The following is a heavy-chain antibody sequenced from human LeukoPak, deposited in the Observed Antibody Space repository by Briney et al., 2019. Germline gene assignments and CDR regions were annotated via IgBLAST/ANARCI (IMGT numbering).Heavy chain of an antibody. V-gene: IGHV3-48*02. CDR3: ARDFYGSGSVDWFDP. D-gene: IGHD3-10*01. J-gene: IGHJ5*02. Sequence: PGGSLRLSCTASGFAFSVYAMSWVRQAPGKGLEWVSYISSSAISIYYADSVKGRFTISRDNAKNSLYLQMNNLRHEDTAVYYCARDFYGSGSVDWFDPWGQGTLVTVSS. CDR1: GFAFSVYA. CDR2: ISSSAISI.